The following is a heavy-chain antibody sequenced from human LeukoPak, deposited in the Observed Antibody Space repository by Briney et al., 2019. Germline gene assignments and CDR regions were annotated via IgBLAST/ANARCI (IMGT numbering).Heavy chain of an antibody. D-gene: IGHD3-22*01. J-gene: IGHJ4*02. CDR2: INHSGST. V-gene: IGHV4-39*07. CDR1: GGSISSSSYY. Sequence: SETLSLTCTVSGGSISSSSYYWGWIRQPPGKGLEWIGEINHSGSTNYNPSLKSRVTISVDTSKNQFSLKLSSVTAADTAVYYCARRTYYDSSGYLKFDYWGQGTLVTVSS. CDR3: ARRTYYDSSGYLKFDY.